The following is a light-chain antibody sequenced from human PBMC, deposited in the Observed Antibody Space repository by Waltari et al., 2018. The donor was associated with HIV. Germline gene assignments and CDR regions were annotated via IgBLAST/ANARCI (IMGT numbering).Light chain of an antibody. CDR1: SSDVGGYNY. CDR3: SSYAGSNTFV. Sequence: QSALTQPPSASGSPGQSVTISCTGTSSDVGGYNYVSWYQQHPDKAPKLMIYEGTKRPSGVPDRFSGSKSGNTASLTISGLQAEDEADYYCSSYAGSNTFVFGTGTKVTVL. V-gene: IGLV2-8*01. CDR2: EGT. J-gene: IGLJ1*01.